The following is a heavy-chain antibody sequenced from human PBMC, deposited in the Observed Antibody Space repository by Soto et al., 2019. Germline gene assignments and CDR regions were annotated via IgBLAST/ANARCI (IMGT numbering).Heavy chain of an antibody. CDR1: GFTFSSYG. CDR3: AKAHVVVPAAKGSYYFDY. D-gene: IGHD2-2*01. Sequence: GGSLRLSCAASGFTFSSYGMHWVRQAPGKGLEWVAVISYDGSNKYYADSVKGRFTISRDNSKNTLYLQMNSLRAEDTAVYYCAKAHVVVPAAKGSYYFDYWGQGTLVTVSS. V-gene: IGHV3-30*18. CDR2: ISYDGSNK. J-gene: IGHJ4*02.